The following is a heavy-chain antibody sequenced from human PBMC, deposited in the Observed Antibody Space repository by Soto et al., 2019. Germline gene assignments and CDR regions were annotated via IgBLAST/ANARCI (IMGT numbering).Heavy chain of an antibody. CDR3: ARGPSGDKVDS. J-gene: IGHJ4*02. CDR2: IYDGGGT. V-gene: IGHV4-30-4*01. D-gene: IGHD7-27*01. CDR1: GGSISTVDYW. Sequence: QVQLQESGPGLVKPSQTLSLTCTVSGGSISTVDYWWSWIRQSPDMGLEWIGHIYDGGGTYNNPSLATRAPMSVDTSQSQLSLTLSSVSAADTAVYYCARGPSGDKVDSWGQGTLVTVSS.